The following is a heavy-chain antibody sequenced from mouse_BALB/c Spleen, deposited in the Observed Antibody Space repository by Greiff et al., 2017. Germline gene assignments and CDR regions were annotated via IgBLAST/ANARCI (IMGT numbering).Heavy chain of an antibody. CDR1: GYTFTDYY. CDR3: ARAKGNYAWFAY. CDR2: IYPGSGNT. V-gene: IGHV1-84*02. J-gene: IGHJ3*01. Sequence: LMESGPELVKPGASVKISCTASGYTFTDYYINWVKQKPGQGLEWIGWIYPGSGNTKYNEKFKGKATLTVDTSSSTAYMQLSSLTSEDTAVYFCARAKGNYAWFAYWGQGTLVTVSA. D-gene: IGHD2-1*01.